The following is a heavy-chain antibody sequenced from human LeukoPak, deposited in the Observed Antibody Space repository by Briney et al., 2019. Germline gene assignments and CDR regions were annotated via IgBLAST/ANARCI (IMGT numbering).Heavy chain of an antibody. CDR1: GDSVSSGGSY. J-gene: IGHJ4*02. D-gene: IGHD5-18*01. CDR2: ISYSGGT. Sequence: PSETLSLTCTVSGDSVSSGGSYWSWVRQPPGKGLEWIGYISYSGGTYYNPSLQSRVTISVDTSKNQFSLKLSSVTAADTAVYYCTRTGYGLSRPFDYWGQGTLVTVSS. V-gene: IGHV4-30-4*01. CDR3: TRTGYGLSRPFDY.